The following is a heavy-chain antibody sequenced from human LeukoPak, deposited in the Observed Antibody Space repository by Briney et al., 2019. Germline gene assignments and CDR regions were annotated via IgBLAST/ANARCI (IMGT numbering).Heavy chain of an antibody. CDR1: GYTFSSYG. CDR2: ISAYNGNT. J-gene: IGHJ6*03. CDR3: ARVVASRIAAAGTSLYYYYMDV. D-gene: IGHD6-13*01. Sequence: ASVKVSCKASGYTFSSYGISWVRQAPGQGLEWIGWISAYNGNTNYAQKLQGRVTMTTDTSTTTAYMELRSLRSDDTAVYYCARVVASRIAAAGTSLYYYYMDVWGKGTTVTVSS. V-gene: IGHV1-18*01.